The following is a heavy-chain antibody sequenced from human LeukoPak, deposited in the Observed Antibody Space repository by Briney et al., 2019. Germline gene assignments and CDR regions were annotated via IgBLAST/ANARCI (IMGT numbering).Heavy chain of an antibody. V-gene: IGHV4-4*02. D-gene: IGHD3-10*01. J-gene: IGHJ6*03. Sequence: SGTLSLTCAVSGGSLSSYNWWSWVRQPPGKGLEWIGYIYYSGSTNYNPSLKSRVTISVDTSKNQFSLKLSSVTAADTAVYYCARVRGVHNYYYYYMDVWGKGTTVTVSS. CDR2: IYYSGST. CDR1: GGSLSSYNW. CDR3: ARVRGVHNYYYYYMDV.